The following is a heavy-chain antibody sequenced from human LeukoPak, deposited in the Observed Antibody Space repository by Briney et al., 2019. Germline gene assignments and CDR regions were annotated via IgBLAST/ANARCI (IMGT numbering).Heavy chain of an antibody. D-gene: IGHD3-22*01. J-gene: IGHJ5*02. CDR3: AREESSGYNWFDP. CDR2: INPNSGAT. V-gene: IGHV1-2*02. CDR1: GYTFTGYY. Sequence: ASVKVSCXASGYTFTGYYIHWVRQAPGQGLEWMGLINPNSGATKYEQKFHGRVTMTRDTSITTAYMQLSRLRSDDTAVYYCAREESSGYNWFDPWGQGTLVTVSS.